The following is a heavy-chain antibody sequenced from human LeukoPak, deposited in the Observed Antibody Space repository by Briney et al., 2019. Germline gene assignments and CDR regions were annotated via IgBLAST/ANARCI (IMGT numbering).Heavy chain of an antibody. D-gene: IGHD6-13*01. V-gene: IGHV4-30-4*01. CDR1: GGSISSGDYY. J-gene: IGHJ6*04. CDR3: ARDSSSWYSYGMDV. Sequence: SETLSLTCTVSGGSISSGDYYWSWIRQPPGKGLKWIGYIYYSGSTYYNPSLKSRVTISVDMSKNQFSLKLSSVTAADTAVYYCARDSSSWYSYGMDVWGKGTTVTVSS. CDR2: IYYSGST.